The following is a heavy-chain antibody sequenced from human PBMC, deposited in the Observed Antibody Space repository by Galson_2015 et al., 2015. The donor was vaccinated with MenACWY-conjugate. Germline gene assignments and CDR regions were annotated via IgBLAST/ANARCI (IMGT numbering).Heavy chain of an antibody. CDR2: IDSDGDK. J-gene: IGHJ5*02. Sequence: PALVKPTQTLTLTCTFSGFSLNTSEVSVSWLRQPPGKALEWLALIDSDGDKFYSTSLKTRITISKDPSKNQVVLTVTNVDPVDTATYFCARTPSGPLGWFDPWGQGTLVTVSS. CDR3: ARTPSGPLGWFDP. CDR1: GFSLNTSEVS. D-gene: IGHD3-10*01. V-gene: IGHV2-70*01.